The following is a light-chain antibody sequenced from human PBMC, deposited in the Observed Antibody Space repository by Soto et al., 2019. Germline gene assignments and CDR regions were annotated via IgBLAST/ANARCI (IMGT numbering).Light chain of an antibody. Sequence: VLTQPPSVSGAPGQRVTISCTGSSSNIGAGYDVHWYQQLPGTAPKLLIYGNGNRPSGVPDRFSGSKSGPSASLAITGLQAEDEADYYCQAYDSSLSSYVFGTGTKVTVL. V-gene: IGLV1-40*01. CDR3: QAYDSSLSSYV. CDR2: GNG. J-gene: IGLJ1*01. CDR1: SSNIGAGYD.